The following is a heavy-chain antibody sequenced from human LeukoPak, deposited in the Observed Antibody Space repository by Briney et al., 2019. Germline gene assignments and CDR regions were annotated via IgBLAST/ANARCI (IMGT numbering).Heavy chain of an antibody. CDR2: IWPDGTHK. V-gene: IGHV3-33*01. CDR3: ARHNHGYDWDY. J-gene: IGHJ4*02. Sequence: PGGSLRLSCAASGFTFSFYGMHWVRQAPGKGLVWVAVIWPDGTHKYYADSVKGRFTVSRDNSKNTLYLQMNSLRAEDTAVYYCARHNHGYDWDYWGQGTLVTVSS. D-gene: IGHD5-12*01. CDR1: GFTFSFYG.